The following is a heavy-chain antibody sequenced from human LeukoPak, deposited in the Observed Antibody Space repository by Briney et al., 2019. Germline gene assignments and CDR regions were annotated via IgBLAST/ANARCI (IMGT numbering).Heavy chain of an antibody. CDR3: ARGSSTWEQLGFGY. D-gene: IGHD6-13*01. CDR1: GFTFTSYG. J-gene: IGHJ4*02. Sequence: PGGSLRLSRAVSGFTFTSYGIYWVRQAPGKGREWGAAIWFDGTNKYYGDSVKGRFIISRDNSRKTVYLQMNSLRAEDSAVYYCARGSSTWEQLGFGYWGQGTLITVSS. V-gene: IGHV3-33*01. CDR2: IWFDGTNK.